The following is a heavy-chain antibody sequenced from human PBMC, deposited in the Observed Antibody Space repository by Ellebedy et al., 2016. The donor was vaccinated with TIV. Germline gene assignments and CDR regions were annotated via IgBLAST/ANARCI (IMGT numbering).Heavy chain of an antibody. D-gene: IGHD6-19*01. J-gene: IGHJ2*01. CDR1: GFTFSSYW. V-gene: IGHV3-7*01. Sequence: GGSLRPSXAASGFTFSSYWMSWVRQAPGKGLEWVANIKQDGSEKYYVDSVKGRFTISRDNSKNTLYLQMNSLRAEDTAVYYCARSPRIAVATHWYFDLWGRGTLVTVSS. CDR3: ARSPRIAVATHWYFDL. CDR2: IKQDGSEK.